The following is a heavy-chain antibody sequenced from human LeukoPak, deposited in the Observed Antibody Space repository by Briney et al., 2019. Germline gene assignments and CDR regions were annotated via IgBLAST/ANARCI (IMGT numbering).Heavy chain of an antibody. D-gene: IGHD4-17*01. J-gene: IGHJ5*02. Sequence: GGSLRLSCAASGFTFSSYSMNWVRQPPGKGLEWVSSISSSSSYIYYADSVKGRFTISRDNAKNSLYLQMNSLSAEDTAVYYCASGSDYGDYNWFDPWGQGTLVTVSS. V-gene: IGHV3-21*01. CDR1: GFTFSSYS. CDR2: ISSSSSYI. CDR3: ASGSDYGDYNWFDP.